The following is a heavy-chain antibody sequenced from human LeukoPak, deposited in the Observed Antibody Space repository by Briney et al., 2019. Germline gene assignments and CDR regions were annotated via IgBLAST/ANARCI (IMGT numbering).Heavy chain of an antibody. CDR2: IKSKTDGGTT. D-gene: IGHD4-17*01. Sequence: KTGGSLRLSCAASGFTFSNAWMSWVRQAPGKGLEWVGRIKSKTDGGTTDYAAPVKGRFTISRDDSKNTLYLQMNGLKTEDTAVYYCTTDPPIYGAPPFDHWGQGTLVTVSS. CDR1: GFTFSNAW. V-gene: IGHV3-15*01. CDR3: TTDPPIYGAPPFDH. J-gene: IGHJ4*02.